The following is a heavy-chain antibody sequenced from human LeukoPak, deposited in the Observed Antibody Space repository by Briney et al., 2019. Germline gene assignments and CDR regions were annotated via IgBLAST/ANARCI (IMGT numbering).Heavy chain of an antibody. D-gene: IGHD6-25*01. CDR2: IKPSGRGT. J-gene: IGHJ4*02. CDR3: ARQYSSGYFFLDY. CDR1: GYTFTGYY. V-gene: IGHV1-46*01. Sequence: VASVKVSCKASGYTFTGYYMHWVRQAPGQGLEWMGIIKPSGRGTTYAQKFQGRVTMTRDTPTSTVYMELSSLRSEDTAVYYCARQYSSGYFFLDYWGQGTLVAVSS.